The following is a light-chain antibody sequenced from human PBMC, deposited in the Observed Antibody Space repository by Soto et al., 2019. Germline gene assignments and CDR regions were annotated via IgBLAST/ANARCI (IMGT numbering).Light chain of an antibody. V-gene: IGKV3-20*01. Sequence: IVLTQSPGSLSLSPGERGTLSCRASQSVRSNYLAWYQQKPGQAPRLLIYGASSRATGIPDRFSGSGSGTDFTLTISRLEPEDFAVYYCQEYGSSPPYTFGQGTKLEIK. CDR1: QSVRSNY. CDR3: QEYGSSPPYT. CDR2: GAS. J-gene: IGKJ2*01.